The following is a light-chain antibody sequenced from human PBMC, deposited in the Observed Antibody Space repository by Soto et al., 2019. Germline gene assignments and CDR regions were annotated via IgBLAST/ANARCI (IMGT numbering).Light chain of an antibody. CDR2: GAS. J-gene: IGKJ1*01. Sequence: EIVLTQSPVTLSLSPGERATLSCRASQSVSSNLAWYQQKPGQSPRLLIYGASTRATGIPARFSGSGSGTEFTLTISSLQSEDFAVYYCQQYINLWTFGQGTKVDI. V-gene: IGKV3-15*01. CDR1: QSVSSN. CDR3: QQYINLWT.